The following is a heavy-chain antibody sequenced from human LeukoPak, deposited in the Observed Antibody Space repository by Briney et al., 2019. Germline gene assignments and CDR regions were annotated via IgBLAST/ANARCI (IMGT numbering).Heavy chain of an antibody. Sequence: ASVNVSCKASGYTFTSYGISWVRQAPGQGLEWMGWISAYNGNTNYAQKLQGRVTMTTDTSTSTANMERRSLRSDETAVYYCARDQSIAVAGLGSFDPWGQRTLVTVSS. V-gene: IGHV1-18*04. CDR3: ARDQSIAVAGLGSFDP. D-gene: IGHD6-13*01. CDR2: ISAYNGNT. CDR1: GYTFTSYG. J-gene: IGHJ5*02.